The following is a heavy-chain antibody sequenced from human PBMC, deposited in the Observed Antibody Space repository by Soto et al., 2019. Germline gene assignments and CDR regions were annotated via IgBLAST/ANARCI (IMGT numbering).Heavy chain of an antibody. CDR1: GGSFSGYY. V-gene: IGHV4-34*01. CDR2: INHSGST. Sequence: SETLSLTCAVYGGSFSGYYWSWIRQPPGKGLEWIGEINHSGSTNYNPSLKSRVTISVDTSKNQFSLKLSSVTAADTAVYYCAHRAIRTAFDYWGQGTLVTVSS. CDR3: AHRAIRTAFDY. J-gene: IGHJ4*02.